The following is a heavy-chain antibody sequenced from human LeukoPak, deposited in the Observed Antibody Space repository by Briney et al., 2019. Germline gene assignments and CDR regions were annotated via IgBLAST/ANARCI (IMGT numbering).Heavy chain of an antibody. J-gene: IGHJ4*02. D-gene: IGHD6-6*01. CDR1: GYTFTGYY. Sequence: ASVKVSCKASGYTFTGYYMHWLRQAPGQGLEWMGWLNPNSGDTNYAQKFQGRVTMTRGTSISTAYMELSRLRSDDTAVFYCARVSVSARPPFDYWGQGTLVTVSS. CDR3: ARVSVSARPPFDY. V-gene: IGHV1-2*02. CDR2: LNPNSGDT.